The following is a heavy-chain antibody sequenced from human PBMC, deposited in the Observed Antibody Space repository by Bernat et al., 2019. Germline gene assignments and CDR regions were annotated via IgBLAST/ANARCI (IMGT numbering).Heavy chain of an antibody. Sequence: EVQLVESGGGLVQPGGSLRLSCAASGFTFSSYWMSWVRQAPGKGLEWVANVKQGGSEKYYVDSVKGRFTISRDNAKNSLYLQMNSLRAEDTAVYYCARGSRYCSSTSCYSLDYWGQGTLVTVSS. V-gene: IGHV3-7*03. J-gene: IGHJ4*02. D-gene: IGHD2-2*01. CDR3: ARGSRYCSSTSCYSLDY. CDR2: VKQGGSEK. CDR1: GFTFSSYW.